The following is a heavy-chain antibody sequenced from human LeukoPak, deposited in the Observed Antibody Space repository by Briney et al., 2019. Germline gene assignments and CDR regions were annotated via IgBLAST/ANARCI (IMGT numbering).Heavy chain of an antibody. J-gene: IGHJ4*02. V-gene: IGHV4-59*08. D-gene: IGHD6-6*01. CDR1: GGSISSYY. CDR3: ARYISSGLDY. CDR2: IYYTGST. Sequence: SETLSLTCTVSGGSISSYYWSWIRQPPGKGLEWIGYIYYTGSTNYNPSLKSRVTISVDTSKNQFSLKLSYVNAADTAVYYCARYISSGLDYWGQGTLVAVSS.